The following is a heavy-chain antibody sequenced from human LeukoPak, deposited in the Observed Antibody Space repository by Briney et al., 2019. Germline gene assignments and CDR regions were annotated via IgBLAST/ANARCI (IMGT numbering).Heavy chain of an antibody. CDR3: ARIAVAGPTHFDY. CDR1: GGSISSYY. D-gene: IGHD6-19*01. V-gene: IGHV4-59*08. CDR2: IYYSGST. J-gene: IGHJ4*02. Sequence: SETPSLTCTVSGGSISSYYWSWIRQPPGKGLEWIGYIYYSGSTNYNPSLKSRVTISVDTSKNQFSLKLSSVTAADTAVYYCARIAVAGPTHFDYWGQGTLVTVSS.